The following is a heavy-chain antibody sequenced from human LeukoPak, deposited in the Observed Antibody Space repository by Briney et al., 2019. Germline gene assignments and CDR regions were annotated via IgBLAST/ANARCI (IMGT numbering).Heavy chain of an antibody. CDR1: GFTFSDYT. CDR3: VRHRTASDY. V-gene: IGHV3-21*01. Sequence: GGSLRLSCAAPGFTFSDYTMSWVRQAPGKGLEWVSSITPRGDYIYYADSLEGRFTISRDNAKNSLYLQMSSLRAEDTAVYYCVRHRTASDYWGQGALVTVSS. CDR2: ITPRGDYI. J-gene: IGHJ4*02. D-gene: IGHD1-1*01.